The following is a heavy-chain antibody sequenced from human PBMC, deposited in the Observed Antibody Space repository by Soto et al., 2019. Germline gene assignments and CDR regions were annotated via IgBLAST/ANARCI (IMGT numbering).Heavy chain of an antibody. D-gene: IGHD6-13*01. V-gene: IGHV4-31*03. CDR2: IYYSGST. J-gene: IGHJ5*02. CDR1: GGSISSGGYY. Sequence: QVQLQESGPGLVKPSQTLSLTCTVSGGSISSGGYYWSWIRQHPGKGLEWIGYIYYSGSTYYNPSLKSRVTISGDPSKNQFSLELSSVTAADTAVYYCARERIAAAGTVRNWFDPWGQGTLVTVSS. CDR3: ARERIAAAGTVRNWFDP.